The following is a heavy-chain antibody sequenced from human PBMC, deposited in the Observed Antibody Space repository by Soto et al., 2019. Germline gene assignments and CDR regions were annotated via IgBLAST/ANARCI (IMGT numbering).Heavy chain of an antibody. D-gene: IGHD3-22*01. J-gene: IGHJ4*02. CDR1: GYSFTSCW. CDR2: IYPGDSDT. CDR3: ARHSNYYDSSGYYYGPIDY. Sequence: GESLNLSCKVSGYSFTSCWIGWVRQMPGKGLEWMGIIYPGDSDTRYSPSFQGQVTISAAKSISTAYLQWSSLKASDTAMYYCARHSNYYDSSGYYYGPIDYWGQGTLVTVS. V-gene: IGHV5-51*01.